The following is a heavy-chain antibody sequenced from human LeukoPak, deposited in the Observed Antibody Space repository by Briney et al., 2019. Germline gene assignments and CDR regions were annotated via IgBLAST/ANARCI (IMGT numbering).Heavy chain of an antibody. CDR3: ARGLDYGDYQYYFDY. J-gene: IGHJ4*02. V-gene: IGHV4-34*01. CDR2: INHSGST. Sequence: SETLSLTCAVYGGSISGYYWSWIRQTPGKRLEWIGEINHSGSTNYNPSLKSRVTISVDTSKNQFSLKLSSVTAADTAVYYCARGLDYGDYQYYFDYWGQGTLVTVSS. D-gene: IGHD4-17*01. CDR1: GGSISGYY.